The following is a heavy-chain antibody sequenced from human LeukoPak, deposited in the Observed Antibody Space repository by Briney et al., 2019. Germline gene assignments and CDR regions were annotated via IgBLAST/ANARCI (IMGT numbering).Heavy chain of an antibody. CDR3: AEDLYSWNSGMDV. J-gene: IGHJ6*02. CDR1: GFTFSNYA. CDR2: VNGKGDTT. D-gene: IGHD1-1*01. V-gene: IGHV3-23*01. Sequence: GGSLRLSCVASGFTFSNYAMTWVRQAPGKGLEWVSVVNGKGDTTFYADSVKGRLTISRDNSKNTVYLQLNSLLAEDTAVYFCAEDLYSWNSGMDVWGQGTTVTVSS.